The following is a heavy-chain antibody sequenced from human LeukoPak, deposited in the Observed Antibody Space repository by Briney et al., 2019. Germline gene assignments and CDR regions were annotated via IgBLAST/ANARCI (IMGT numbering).Heavy chain of an antibody. CDR2: IYYSGST. V-gene: IGHV4-39*01. Sequence: SETLSLTCTVSGGSISSSSYYWGWIRQPPGKGLEWIGSIYYSGSTYYNPSLKSRVTISVDPSKNQFSLKLNSVTAADTAVYYCAGFNYAYYYGLDVWGQGTTVTVSS. CDR1: GGSISSSSYY. CDR3: AGFNYAYYYGLDV. D-gene: IGHD4-11*01. J-gene: IGHJ6*02.